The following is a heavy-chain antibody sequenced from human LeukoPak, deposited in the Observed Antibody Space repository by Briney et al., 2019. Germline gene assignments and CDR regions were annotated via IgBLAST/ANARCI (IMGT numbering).Heavy chain of an antibody. CDR3: AREGSSGWYRYFDY. Sequence: GGSLRLSCEASGFSVDDYAMHWVRQAPGKGLEWVSGIYSGGSTYYADSVKGRFTISRDNSKNTLYLQMNSLRAEDTAVYYCAREGSSGWYRYFDYWGQGTLVTVSS. J-gene: IGHJ4*02. CDR2: IYSGGST. CDR1: GFSVDDYA. V-gene: IGHV3-53*01. D-gene: IGHD6-19*01.